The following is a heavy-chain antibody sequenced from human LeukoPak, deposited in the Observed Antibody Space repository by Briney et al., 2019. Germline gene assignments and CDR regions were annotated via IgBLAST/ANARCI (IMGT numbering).Heavy chain of an antibody. V-gene: IGHV3-53*01. Sequence: GGSLRLSCAASGFTVSSDYMSWVRQAPGKGLEWVSVIYSGGSTYYADSVKGRFTISRDNSKNTLYLQMNSLRAEDTAVYYCAKGGHCTSSSCYSWFDPWGQGTLVTVSS. J-gene: IGHJ5*02. D-gene: IGHD2-2*01. CDR1: GFTVSSDY. CDR2: IYSGGST. CDR3: AKGGHCTSSSCYSWFDP.